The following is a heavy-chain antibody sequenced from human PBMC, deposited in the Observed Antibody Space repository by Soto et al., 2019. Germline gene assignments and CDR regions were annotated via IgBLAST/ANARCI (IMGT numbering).Heavy chain of an antibody. CDR3: ARAPPDYDFWSGYSATYGMDV. CDR2: IYSGGST. CDR1: GFTVSSNY. D-gene: IGHD3-3*01. V-gene: IGHV3-53*01. J-gene: IGHJ6*02. Sequence: GGSLRLSCAAPGFTVSSNYMSWVRQAPGKGLEWVSVIYSGGSTYYADSVKGRFTISRDNSKNTLYLQMNSLRAEDTAVYYCARAPPDYDFWSGYSATYGMDVWGQGTTVTVSS.